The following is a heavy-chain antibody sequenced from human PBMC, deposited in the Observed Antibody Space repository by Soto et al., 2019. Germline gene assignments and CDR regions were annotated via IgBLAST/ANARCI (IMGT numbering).Heavy chain of an antibody. CDR3: ARDFGAGAFEI. J-gene: IGHJ3*02. CDR1: GFIFSNYA. CDR2: ISYDGSQT. Sequence: QVQLVESGGGVVQPGESMRLSCAASGFIFSNYAFHWVCQAPGKGLEWITVISYDGSQTYFGDSVKGRFAISRDNSKDTLYLQMNSLRPEDTAVYYCARDFGAGAFEIWGQGTLVTVSS. D-gene: IGHD3-3*01. V-gene: IGHV3-30*09.